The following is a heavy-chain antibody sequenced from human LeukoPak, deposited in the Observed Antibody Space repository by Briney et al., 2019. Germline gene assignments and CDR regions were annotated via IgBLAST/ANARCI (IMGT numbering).Heavy chain of an antibody. J-gene: IGHJ6*03. CDR3: ARIDGPTVFTYYMDL. CDR2: ISPRSETI. CDR1: GFSSKRRS. D-gene: IGHD3-16*01. Sequence: VEALRLSCATSGFSSKRRSMYAGPDRPEGSRECVSYISPRSETIYYAECVNSRFTISRDDSKVALYLQMHTLRAEDTAVYYCARIDGPTVFTYYMDLWGKGTTVTVAS. V-gene: IGHV3-48*04.